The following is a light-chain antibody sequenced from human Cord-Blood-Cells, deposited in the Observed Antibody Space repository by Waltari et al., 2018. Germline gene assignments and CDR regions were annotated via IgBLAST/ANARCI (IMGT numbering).Light chain of an antibody. Sequence: DIQMTQSPSSLSASLGDRVPITCRASQSLSSYLNWYQQNPGKAPKLLLYAASSLQSGVPSMFSGSGSGTDFTRTISSLQPEDFATYYCRQSYSTPYSFGQGTKLEIK. CDR3: RQSYSTPYS. V-gene: IGKV1-39*01. CDR1: QSLSSY. J-gene: IGKJ2*03. CDR2: AAS.